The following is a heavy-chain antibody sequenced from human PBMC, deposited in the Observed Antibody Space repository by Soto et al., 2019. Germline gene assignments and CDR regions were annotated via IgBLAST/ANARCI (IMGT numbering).Heavy chain of an antibody. D-gene: IGHD6-6*01. CDR2: ISSNGVGT. V-gene: IGHV3-64*01. CDR1: GFTLCGCA. J-gene: IGHJ6*03. CDR3: ARRARPDFYYMDV. Sequence: GGSLRISCAASGFTLCGCAMAWVCQAQGKGLEYVSGISSNGVGTYYANSVQGRFIISRDNSKNMVYLQMGSLRPEDMAVFYCARRARPDFYYMDVWGKRTTVTVSS.